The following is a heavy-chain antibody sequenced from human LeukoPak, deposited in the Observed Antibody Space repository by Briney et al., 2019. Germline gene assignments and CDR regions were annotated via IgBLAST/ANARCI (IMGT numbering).Heavy chain of an antibody. J-gene: IGHJ4*02. CDR2: IYYSGIT. D-gene: IGHD3-3*01. Sequence: SETLSLTCTVSGGSISSSSYYWGWIRQPPGKGLEWIGRIYYSGITYYNPSLKSRVTISVDTSKNHFSLKLSSVTAADTAVYYCARGGRRFLEGWGQGTLVTVSS. V-gene: IGHV4-39*02. CDR1: GGSISSSSYY. CDR3: ARGGRRFLEG.